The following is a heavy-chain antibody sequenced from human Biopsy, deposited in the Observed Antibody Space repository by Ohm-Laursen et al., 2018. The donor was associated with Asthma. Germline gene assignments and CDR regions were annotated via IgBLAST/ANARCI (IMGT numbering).Heavy chain of an antibody. CDR3: SRDTLGYYFDI. J-gene: IGHJ4*02. Sequence: SLRLSCSASGTHFGSYNMHWARQAPGKGLEWVAVITFDGSTQHYGDSVKGRFTISRDNSKNMLFLQMNSLRAEDTAAYYCSRDTLGYYFDIWGQGTQVTVSS. CDR1: GTHFGSYN. V-gene: IGHV3-30-3*01. D-gene: IGHD6-13*01. CDR2: ITFDGSTQ.